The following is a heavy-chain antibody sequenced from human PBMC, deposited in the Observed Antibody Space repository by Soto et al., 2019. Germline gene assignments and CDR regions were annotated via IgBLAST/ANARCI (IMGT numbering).Heavy chain of an antibody. Sequence: QVQLVQSGAEVKKPGAAVKVSCKASGYTFTSYTMHWVRQAPGQRLEWMGWINVDTGNVKYSQKFQGRVTITRDNGGNNAYMELRSLGSEGTAVFFWWRVNHGHGKMFFGFRGQGTLVTVSS. V-gene: IGHV1-3*01. D-gene: IGHD3-10*02. CDR2: INVDTGNV. CDR1: GYTFTSYT. CDR3: WRVNHGHGKMFFGF. J-gene: IGHJ4*02.